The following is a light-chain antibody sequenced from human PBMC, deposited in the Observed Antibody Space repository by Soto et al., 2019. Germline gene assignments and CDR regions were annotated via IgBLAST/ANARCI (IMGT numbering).Light chain of an antibody. Sequence: DIQLTQSPSTLSASVGDRVTITCRASQSFNNRLAWYQQKPGKAPKLLIYDASTLESGVSSRFSGTGSETECTLTITDLQADDLATYFCHQYKTYSTFGQGTKVEIK. V-gene: IGKV1-5*01. CDR2: DAS. CDR3: HQYKTYST. J-gene: IGKJ1*01. CDR1: QSFNNR.